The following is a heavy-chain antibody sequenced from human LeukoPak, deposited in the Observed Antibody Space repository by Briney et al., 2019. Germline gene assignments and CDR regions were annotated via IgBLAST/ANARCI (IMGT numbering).Heavy chain of an antibody. CDR3: ANGDGFYY. J-gene: IGHJ4*02. V-gene: IGHV3-7*01. CDR2: MKQDGSEK. CDR1: GFTFSTYW. D-gene: IGHD5-24*01. Sequence: GGSLRLSCATSGFTFSTYWMSWVRQAPGKVLEWVANMKQDGSEKYYVDSVKGRFTISRDNAKNSLYLQMNSLRAEDTAVYYCANGDGFYYWGQGTLVTVSS.